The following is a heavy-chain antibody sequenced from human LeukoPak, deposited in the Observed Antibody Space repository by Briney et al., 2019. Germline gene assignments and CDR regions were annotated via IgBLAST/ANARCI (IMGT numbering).Heavy chain of an antibody. D-gene: IGHD2-15*01. CDR2: INSDGSST. V-gene: IGHV3-74*01. Sequence: GGSLRLSCAASGFTFSSYWMHWVRQLPEKGLVWVSRINSDGSSTSYADSVKGRFTISRDNAKNTLYLQMNSLRAEDTAVYFCAAPSVVAAFQRWGQGTLVTVSS. J-gene: IGHJ1*01. CDR3: AAPSVVAAFQR. CDR1: GFTFSSYW.